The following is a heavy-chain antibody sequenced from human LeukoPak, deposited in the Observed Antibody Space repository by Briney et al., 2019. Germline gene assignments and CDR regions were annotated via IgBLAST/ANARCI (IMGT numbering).Heavy chain of an antibody. J-gene: IGHJ6*02. CDR1: GYTLTELS. Sequence: ASVTVSCKVSGYTLTELSMHWVRQAPGKGLEWMGGFDTEDGETIYAQKFQGRVTMTEDTSTDTAYMELSSLRSEDTAVYYCATGGLLWFGESSDYYYYGMDVWGQGTTVTVSS. V-gene: IGHV1-24*01. CDR3: ATGGLLWFGESSDYYYYGMDV. D-gene: IGHD3-10*01. CDR2: FDTEDGET.